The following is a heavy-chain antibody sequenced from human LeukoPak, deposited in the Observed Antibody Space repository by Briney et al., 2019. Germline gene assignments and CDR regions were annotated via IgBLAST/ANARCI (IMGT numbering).Heavy chain of an antibody. D-gene: IGHD2-15*01. Sequence: KPGESLKISCKGSGYSFTSYWICWVRQMPGKGLEWMGIIYPGDSDTRYSPSFQGQVTISADKSISTAYLQWSSLKASDTAMYYCARHALGYCSGGSCFEVRVFDPWGQGTLVTVSS. CDR2: IYPGDSDT. CDR1: GYSFTSYW. CDR3: ARHALGYCSGGSCFEVRVFDP. V-gene: IGHV5-51*01. J-gene: IGHJ5*02.